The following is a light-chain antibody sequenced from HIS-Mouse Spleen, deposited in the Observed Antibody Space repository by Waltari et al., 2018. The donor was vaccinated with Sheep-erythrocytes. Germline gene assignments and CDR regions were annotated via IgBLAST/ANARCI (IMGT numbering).Light chain of an antibody. CDR2: AVS. CDR3: CSYAGSYNHV. CDR1: ISDVVGYNY. J-gene: IGLJ1*01. Sequence: LTQPPSVSVSPGQSVTISCTGTISDVVGYNYVSWYQQHPGKVPKLMIYAVSKRPSGVPDRFSGSKSGNTASLTISGLQAEDEADYYCCSYAGSYNHVFATGTKVTVL. V-gene: IGLV2-11*01.